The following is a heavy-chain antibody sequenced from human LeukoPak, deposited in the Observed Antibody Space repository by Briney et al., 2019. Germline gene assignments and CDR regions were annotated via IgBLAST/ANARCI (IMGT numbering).Heavy chain of an antibody. V-gene: IGHV4-59*01. J-gene: IGHJ3*02. Sequence: SETLSLTCTVSGGSISSYYWSWIRQPPGKGLEWIGYVYYSGSTNYNPSLKSRVTISVDTSKNQFSLKLSSVTAADTAVYYCARDATYYYDSSGYGAFDIWGQGTMVTVSS. CDR1: GGSISSYY. CDR2: VYYSGST. CDR3: ARDATYYYDSSGYGAFDI. D-gene: IGHD3-22*01.